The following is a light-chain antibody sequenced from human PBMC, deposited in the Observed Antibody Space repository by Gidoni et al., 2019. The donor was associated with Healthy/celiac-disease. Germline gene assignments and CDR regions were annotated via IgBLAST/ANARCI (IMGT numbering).Light chain of an antibody. CDR1: QSVSSY. CDR3: QQRSNWPPLT. V-gene: IGKV3-11*01. J-gene: IGKJ4*01. CDR2: DAS. Sequence: EIVSTQSPATLSLSPGERPTLSCRASQSVSSYLAWYQQQPGQAPRLLIYDASNRATGIPARFSGSGSGTDFTLIISSLEPEDFAVYYCQQRSNWPPLTFGEGTKVEIK.